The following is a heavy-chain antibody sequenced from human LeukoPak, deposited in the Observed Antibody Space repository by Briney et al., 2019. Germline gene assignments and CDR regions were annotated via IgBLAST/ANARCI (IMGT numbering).Heavy chain of an antibody. CDR2: IHPSGST. CDR1: GASFSDYY. V-gene: IGHV4-34*01. Sequence: SETLSLTCTVFGASFSDYYWNWIRQPPGKGLEWIGEIHPSGSTSYNPALQSRVTMSVDTSKNQFSLKLNSVTAADTAVYYCARGQDPGKQGYWGQGTLVTVSS. J-gene: IGHJ4*02. D-gene: IGHD2-15*01. CDR3: ARGQDPGKQGY.